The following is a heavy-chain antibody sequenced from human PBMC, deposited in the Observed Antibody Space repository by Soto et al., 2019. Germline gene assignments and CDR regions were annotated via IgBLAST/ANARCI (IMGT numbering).Heavy chain of an antibody. Sequence: GGSLRLSCAASGFTFSDYGMHWVRQAPGKGLEWVAVIWYDASNRYYADSVKGRFTISRDNSKNTLYLQMNSLRAEDTAVYYCARDRDLPTKIRYFNGGWFDPWGQGTLVTVSS. V-gene: IGHV3-33*01. CDR1: GFTFSDYG. CDR3: ARDRDLPTKIRYFNGGWFDP. J-gene: IGHJ5*02. CDR2: IWYDASNR. D-gene: IGHD3-9*01.